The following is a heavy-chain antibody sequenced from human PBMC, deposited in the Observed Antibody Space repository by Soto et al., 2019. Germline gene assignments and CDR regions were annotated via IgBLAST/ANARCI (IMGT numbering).Heavy chain of an antibody. CDR1: GFTFSSYT. CDR3: AKGVSRYGDQDYFDC. Sequence: EVQLLESGGGLVQPGGSLRLSCAASGFTFSSYTMTWVRQAPGKGLEWVSAISASGGSPYHADSVKGRFTISRDNSKNTLYLEIDSLRAEDTAVYYCAKGVSRYGDQDYFDCWGQGSLVTVSA. D-gene: IGHD4-17*01. CDR2: ISASGGSP. J-gene: IGHJ4*02. V-gene: IGHV3-23*01.